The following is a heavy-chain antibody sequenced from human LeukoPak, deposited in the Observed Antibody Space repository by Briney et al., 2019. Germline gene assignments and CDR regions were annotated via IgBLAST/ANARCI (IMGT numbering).Heavy chain of an antibody. CDR2: IYSRGDT. D-gene: IGHD3-22*01. CDR1: GYMFSSYA. J-gene: IGHJ5*02. V-gene: IGHV3-66*01. CDR3: ARDLGQYYDTSDNWFDP. Sequence: GGSLRLSCAASGYMFSSYAMTWVRQAPGKGLEWVSLIYSRGDTKYADSVKGRFTISRDNSKNTLYLQMSSLRTEDTAVYYCARDLGQYYDTSDNWFDPWGQGTLVTVSS.